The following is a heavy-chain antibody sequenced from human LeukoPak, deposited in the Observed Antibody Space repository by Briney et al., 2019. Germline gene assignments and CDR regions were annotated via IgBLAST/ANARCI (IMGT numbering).Heavy chain of an antibody. Sequence: PSQTLFLTCTVSGGSISSGLYYWTWIRQPAGGGLEWIGRIHINESPEYNASLKSRVTISIDTSKNQFSLKLSSVTAADTAVYYCARSRERDCSSGACYIDLQARWGQGTLVTVSS. CDR2: IHINESP. J-gene: IGHJ4*02. D-gene: IGHD2-2*01. V-gene: IGHV4-61*02. CDR3: ARSRERDCSSGACYIDLQAR. CDR1: GGSISSGLYY.